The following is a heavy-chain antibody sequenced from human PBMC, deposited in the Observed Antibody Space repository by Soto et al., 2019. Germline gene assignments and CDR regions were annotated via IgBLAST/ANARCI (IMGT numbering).Heavy chain of an antibody. V-gene: IGHV1-2*04. CDR2: INPNSGGT. D-gene: IGHD2-15*01. J-gene: IGHJ6*03. Sequence: EASVKVSCKASGYTFTGYYMHWVRQAPGQGLEWMGWINPNSGGTNYAQKFQGWVTMTRDTSISTAYMELSRLRSDDTAVYYCARDRAYCSGGSCHGRYYYYYMDVWGKGTTVTVSS. CDR1: GYTFTGYY. CDR3: ARDRAYCSGGSCHGRYYYYYMDV.